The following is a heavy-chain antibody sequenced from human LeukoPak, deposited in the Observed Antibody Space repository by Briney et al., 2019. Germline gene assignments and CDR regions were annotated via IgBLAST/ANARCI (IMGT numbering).Heavy chain of an antibody. CDR1: GFTFSSYS. Sequence: PGGSLRLSCAASGFTFSSYSMNWVRQAPGKGLEWVSSISSSSSYIYYADSVKGRFTISRDNAKNSLYLQMNSLRAEDTAVHYCARDPPYSSGWRVKGKYWGQGTLVTVSS. J-gene: IGHJ4*02. V-gene: IGHV3-21*01. CDR3: ARDPPYSSGWRVKGKY. CDR2: ISSSSSYI. D-gene: IGHD6-19*01.